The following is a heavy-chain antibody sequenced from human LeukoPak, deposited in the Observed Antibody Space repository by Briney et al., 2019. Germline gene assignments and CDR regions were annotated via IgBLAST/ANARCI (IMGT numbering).Heavy chain of an antibody. CDR3: AKDEGFWSGSPAGYYYMDV. J-gene: IGHJ6*03. Sequence: PGGSLRLSCAASGFTFSSYGMHWVRQAPGKGLEWVAFIRYDGSNKYYADSVKGRFTISRDNSKNTLYLQMNSLRAEDTAVYYCAKDEGFWSGSPAGYYYMDVWGKGTTVTVSS. D-gene: IGHD3-3*01. V-gene: IGHV3-30*02. CDR2: IRYDGSNK. CDR1: GFTFSSYG.